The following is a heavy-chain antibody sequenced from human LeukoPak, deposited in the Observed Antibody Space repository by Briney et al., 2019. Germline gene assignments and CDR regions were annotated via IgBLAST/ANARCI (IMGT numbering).Heavy chain of an antibody. V-gene: IGHV3-21*01. J-gene: IGHJ4*02. D-gene: IGHD2-15*01. Sequence: GGSLRLSCAASGFTFSSYSMNWVRQAPGRGLEWVSSISSSSSYIYYADSVKGRFTISRDNAKNSLHLQMNSLRAEDTAVYYCARDRGGNVLDYWGQGTLVTVSS. CDR1: GFTFSSYS. CDR2: ISSSSSYI. CDR3: ARDRGGNVLDY.